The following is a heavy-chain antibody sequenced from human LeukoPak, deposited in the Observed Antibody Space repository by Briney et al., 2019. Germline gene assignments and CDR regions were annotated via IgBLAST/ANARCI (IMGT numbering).Heavy chain of an antibody. V-gene: IGHV3-7*03. J-gene: IGHJ2*01. D-gene: IGHD3-3*01. CDR3: ARAEWSNWYFDL. CDR1: GFTFSTYW. Sequence: GGSLRLSCAASGFTFSTYWMNWVRQAPGKGMEWVANIKQDGSEKYYVDSVKGRFTLSRDSAKNSLYLQMNSLRAEDTAVYYCARAEWSNWYFDLWGRGTLVTVSS. CDR2: IKQDGSEK.